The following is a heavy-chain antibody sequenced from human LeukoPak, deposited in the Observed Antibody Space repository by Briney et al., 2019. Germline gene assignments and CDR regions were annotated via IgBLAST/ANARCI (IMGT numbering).Heavy chain of an antibody. Sequence: GASVEVSCKASGYTFTSYGISWVRQAPGQGLEWMGWISAYNGNTNYAQKLQGRVTMTTDTSTSTAYMELRSLRSDDTAVYYCARGRWLQSDDAFDIWGQGTMVTVSS. V-gene: IGHV1-18*01. D-gene: IGHD5-24*01. CDR3: ARGRWLQSDDAFDI. CDR2: ISAYNGNT. J-gene: IGHJ3*02. CDR1: GYTFTSYG.